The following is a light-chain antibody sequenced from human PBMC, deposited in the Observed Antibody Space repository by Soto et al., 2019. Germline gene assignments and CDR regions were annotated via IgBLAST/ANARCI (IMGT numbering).Light chain of an antibody. CDR1: QSVSTNY. CDR2: GAS. Sequence: EIVLTQSPGTLSLSPGERATLSCRASQSVSTNYLAWYQQKPGQAPRLLIYGASTRATGIPDRFSGSGSGSDFTLTISGLESEDFAVYYCQLYGSSHMYTFGQGTKVDIK. J-gene: IGKJ2*01. V-gene: IGKV3-20*01. CDR3: QLYGSSHMYT.